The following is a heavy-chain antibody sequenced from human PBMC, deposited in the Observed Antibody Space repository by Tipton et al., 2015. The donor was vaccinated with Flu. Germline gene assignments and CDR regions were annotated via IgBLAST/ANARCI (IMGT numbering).Heavy chain of an antibody. J-gene: IGHJ6*02. D-gene: IGHD4-17*01. CDR3: ASAGYGDSSNGMDV. Sequence: SLRLSCAASGFAFSEHYMNWIRQAPGKGLELLSYVSSRGDSKFYADSVRGRFIISRDNAKNSIFLQLDSLRAEDTAIYYCASAGYGDSSNGMDVWGQGTTVTVSS. V-gene: IGHV3-11*01. CDR1: GFAFSEHY. CDR2: VSSRGDSK.